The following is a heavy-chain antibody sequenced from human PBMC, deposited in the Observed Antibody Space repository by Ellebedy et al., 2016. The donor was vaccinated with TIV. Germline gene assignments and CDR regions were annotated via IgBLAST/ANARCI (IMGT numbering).Heavy chain of an antibody. Sequence: SVKVSXKASGYTFTSYYMHWVRQAPGQGLEWMGRIIPILGIANYAQKFQGRVTITADESTSTAYMELSSLRSEDTAVYYCARDRVPAATYYYYYYMDVWGKGTTVTVSS. CDR2: IIPILGIA. J-gene: IGHJ6*03. D-gene: IGHD2-2*01. V-gene: IGHV1-69*04. CDR1: GYTFTSYY. CDR3: ARDRVPAATYYYYYYMDV.